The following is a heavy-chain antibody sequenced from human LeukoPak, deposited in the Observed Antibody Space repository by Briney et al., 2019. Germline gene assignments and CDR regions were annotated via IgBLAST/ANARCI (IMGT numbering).Heavy chain of an antibody. CDR3: ARDSGGNWNDEGDAFDI. Sequence: PSGTLSLTCAVSGGSISSSNWWSWVRQPPGKGLEWIGEIYHSGSTNYNPSLKSRVTISVDKSKNQFSLKLSSVTAADTAVYYCARDSGGNWNDEGDAFDIWGQGTMVTVSS. J-gene: IGHJ3*02. D-gene: IGHD1-1*01. CDR1: GGSISSSNW. V-gene: IGHV4-4*02. CDR2: IYHSGST.